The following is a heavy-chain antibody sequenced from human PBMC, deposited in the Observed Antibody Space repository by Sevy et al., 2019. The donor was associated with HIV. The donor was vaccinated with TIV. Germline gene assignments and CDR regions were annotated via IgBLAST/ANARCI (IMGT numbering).Heavy chain of an antibody. J-gene: IGHJ4*02. CDR3: ARVMSATTFYFDY. V-gene: IGHV4-59*01. Sequence: SETLSLTCTVSGGSISSYYWSWIRQPPGKGLEWIGYIYYSGSTNYNPSLKSQVTISVDTSKNQFSLKLSSVTAADTAVYYCARVMSATTFYFDYWGQGTLVTVSS. D-gene: IGHD1-26*01. CDR1: GGSISSYY. CDR2: IYYSGST.